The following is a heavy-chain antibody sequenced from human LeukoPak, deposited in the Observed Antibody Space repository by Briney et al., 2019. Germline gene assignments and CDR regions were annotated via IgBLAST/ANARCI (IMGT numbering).Heavy chain of an antibody. Sequence: SETLSLTCTVSGGSISSYYWSWIRQPPGKGLEWIGYIYYSGSTYYNPSLKSRVTISVDTSKNQFSLKLSSVTAADTAVYYCARVGYSSGWGNWFDPWGQGTLVTVSS. CDR2: IYYSGST. J-gene: IGHJ5*02. D-gene: IGHD6-19*01. V-gene: IGHV4-59*01. CDR1: GGSISSYY. CDR3: ARVGYSSGWGNWFDP.